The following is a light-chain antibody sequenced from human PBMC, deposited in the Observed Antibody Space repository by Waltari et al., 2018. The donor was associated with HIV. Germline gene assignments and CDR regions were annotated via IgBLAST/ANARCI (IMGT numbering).Light chain of an antibody. J-gene: IGKJ2*01. CDR3: QQYGSSPRMYT. V-gene: IGKV3-20*01. CDR1: QSINNNY. Sequence: EIVLTQSPGTLSFSPGERDNLSCRASQSINNNYLSWYQQKPGQAPRLLISGASSRATGIPDRFSGSGSGTDFTLTISRLEPEDFAVYYCQQYGSSPRMYTFGQGTKLEIK. CDR2: GAS.